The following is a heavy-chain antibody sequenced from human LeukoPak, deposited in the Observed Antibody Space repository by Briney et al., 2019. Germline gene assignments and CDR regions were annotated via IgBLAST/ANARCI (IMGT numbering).Heavy chain of an antibody. CDR3: AKDEEGVDAFDI. J-gene: IGHJ3*02. V-gene: IGHV3-30-3*01. CDR2: ISYDGSNK. Sequence: GGSLRLSCAASGFTFSSYAMHWVRQAPGKGLEWVAVISYDGSNKYYADSVKGRFTISRDNSKNTLYLQMNSLRAEDTAVYFCAKDEEGVDAFDIWGQGTMVTVSS. D-gene: IGHD3-10*01. CDR1: GFTFSSYA.